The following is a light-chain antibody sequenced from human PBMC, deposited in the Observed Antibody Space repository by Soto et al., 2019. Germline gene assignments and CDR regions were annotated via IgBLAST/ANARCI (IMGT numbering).Light chain of an antibody. CDR3: QSYDSNLSVI. CDR2: RNT. CDR1: SSNIGAGFD. V-gene: IGLV1-40*01. J-gene: IGLJ2*01. Sequence: QSVLTQPPSVSGAPGQGVTISCTGSSSNIGAGFDVHWYQQLPGTAPKLLIFRNTNRPSGVPDRFSGSKSGTSASLAITGLQAEDEADYYCQSYDSNLSVIFGGGTKLTVL.